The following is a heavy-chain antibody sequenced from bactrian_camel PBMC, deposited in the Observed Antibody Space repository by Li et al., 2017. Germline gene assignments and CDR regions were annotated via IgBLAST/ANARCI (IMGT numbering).Heavy chain of an antibody. J-gene: IGHJ4*01. D-gene: IGHD3*01. CDR2: INSGGGST. CDR1: GFRFNITA. V-gene: IGHV3S40*01. Sequence: DVQLVESGGGLVQPGGSLRLSCTTSGFRFNITAMSWARQAPGKELEWVSGINSGGGSTYYLDSVKGRFTISRDNAKDTLYLQMNSLKIEDTAVYYCALGSSRQATMTARGKGTQVTVS.